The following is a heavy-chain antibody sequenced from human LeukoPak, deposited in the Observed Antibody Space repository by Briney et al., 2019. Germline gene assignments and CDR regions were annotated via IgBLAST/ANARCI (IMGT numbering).Heavy chain of an antibody. CDR1: GFSLSTSGVG. CDR3: AHTTDDCYVF. V-gene: IGHV2-5*05. Sequence: ESGPTLVKPTQTLTLTCTFSGFSLSTSGVGVGWIRQPPGKALEWLALIYWDDDKRYGPSLKSRLTITKDTSKNQVVLIMTNMDPVDTATYYCAHTTDDCYVFWGQGTLVTVSS. J-gene: IGHJ4*02. CDR2: IYWDDDK. D-gene: IGHD2-21*01.